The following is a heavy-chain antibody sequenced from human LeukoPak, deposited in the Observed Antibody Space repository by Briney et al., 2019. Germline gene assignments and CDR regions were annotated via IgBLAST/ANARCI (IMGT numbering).Heavy chain of an antibody. Sequence: PGGSLRLSCVGSGFTFSDAWMSWVRQAPGKGLEWVGRIKSKSDGGTIDYAAPVKGRFTISRDDSRNTLNLQMNSLKTESTAVYNCTQRRQNGWWGQGTLVTVS. D-gene: IGHD6-25*01. CDR3: TQRRQNGW. CDR1: GFTFSDAW. V-gene: IGHV3-15*01. CDR2: IKSKSDGGTI. J-gene: IGHJ4*02.